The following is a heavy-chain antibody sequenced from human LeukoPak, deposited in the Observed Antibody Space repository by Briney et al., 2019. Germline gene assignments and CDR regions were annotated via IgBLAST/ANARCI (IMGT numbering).Heavy chain of an antibody. D-gene: IGHD6-13*01. V-gene: IGHV5-51*01. CDR1: GYSFTSYW. Sequence: GESLKISCKGSGYSFTSYWIGWVRQMPGKGLEWMGIIYPGDSDTRYSPSFQGQVTISADKSISTAYLQWSSLKASDTAMYYCASHQGHSSSWYYYGMDVWGQGTTVTVSS. CDR2: IYPGDSDT. J-gene: IGHJ6*02. CDR3: ASHQGHSSSWYYYGMDV.